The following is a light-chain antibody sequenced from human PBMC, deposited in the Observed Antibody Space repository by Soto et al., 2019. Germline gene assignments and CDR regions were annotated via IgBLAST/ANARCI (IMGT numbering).Light chain of an antibody. CDR3: AAWDDSLNGWV. V-gene: IGLV1-44*01. J-gene: IGLJ3*02. Sequence: QSVLTQPPSASGTPGQRVTISCSGSSSNIGDNPVNWYQQLPGTAPKLLIYTDDQRPSGVPDRFFGSKSRTSASLAISGLQSEDEADYYCAAWDDSLNGWVFGGGTKVTVL. CDR2: TDD. CDR1: SSNIGDNP.